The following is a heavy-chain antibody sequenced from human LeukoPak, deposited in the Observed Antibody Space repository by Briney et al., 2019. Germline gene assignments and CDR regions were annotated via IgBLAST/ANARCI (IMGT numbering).Heavy chain of an antibody. J-gene: IGHJ3*02. CDR3: ARDRRDAYNIDAFDI. CDR1: GFTFSTYP. CDR2: ISYDGSNE. V-gene: IGHV3-30-3*01. D-gene: IGHD5-24*01. Sequence: PGRSLRLSCAASGFTFSTYPMHWVRQAPGKGLEWVAVISYDGSNEYYADSVKDRFTISRDNSKNTVYLQINTLRAEDTAVYDCARDRRDAYNIDAFDIWGQGTMVTVSS.